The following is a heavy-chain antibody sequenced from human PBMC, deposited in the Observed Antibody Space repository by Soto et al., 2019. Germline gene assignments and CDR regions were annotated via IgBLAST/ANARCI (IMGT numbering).Heavy chain of an antibody. Sequence: SETLSLTCTVSGGSISSYYWSWIRQPPGKGLEWIGYIYYSGSTNYNPSLKSRVTISVDTSKNQFSLKLSSVTAADTAVYYCACAGTLKYYGSGSYAFDHWGQGTLVTVAS. J-gene: IGHJ5*02. CDR2: IYYSGST. CDR1: GGSISSYY. D-gene: IGHD3-10*01. CDR3: ACAGTLKYYGSGSYAFDH. V-gene: IGHV4-59*01.